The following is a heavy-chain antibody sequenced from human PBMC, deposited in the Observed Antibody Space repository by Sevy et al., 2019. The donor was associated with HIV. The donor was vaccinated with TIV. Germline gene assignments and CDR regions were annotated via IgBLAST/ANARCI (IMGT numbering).Heavy chain of an antibody. D-gene: IGHD2-15*01. CDR2: INHSGGT. V-gene: IGHV4-34*01. J-gene: IGHJ3*02. CDR3: ERHCTGSSCSHAFNI. Sequence: SETLSLTCAVYGGSFSGYYWSWIRQPPGKGLEWIGEINHSGGTNYNPSLKSRVTISVDTSKNQFSRKLNSVTATDTAVYYCERHCTGSSCSHAFNIWGQGTMVTVSS. CDR1: GGSFSGYY.